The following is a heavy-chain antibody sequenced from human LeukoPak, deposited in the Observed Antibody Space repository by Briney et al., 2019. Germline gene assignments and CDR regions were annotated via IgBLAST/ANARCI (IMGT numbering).Heavy chain of an antibody. Sequence: ASVKVSCKASGYTFTSYGITWVRQAPGQGLEWMGWISTYNGNTNYEQNLQGRFTMTTDTSTSTAYMELMSLRSDDTAVYYCARECGAYYYDSSGYCNDHWGQGTLVTVSS. CDR1: GYTFTSYG. D-gene: IGHD3-22*01. J-gene: IGHJ4*02. CDR2: ISTYNGNT. V-gene: IGHV1-18*01. CDR3: ARECGAYYYDSSGYCNDH.